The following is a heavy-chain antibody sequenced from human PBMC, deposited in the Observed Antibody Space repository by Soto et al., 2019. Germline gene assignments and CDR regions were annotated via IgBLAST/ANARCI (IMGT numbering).Heavy chain of an antibody. J-gene: IGHJ4*02. CDR1: GFTFSSYA. CDR2: ISYDGSDK. CDR3: ARDYYKYYDSSGYYRSPAY. V-gene: IGHV3-30-3*01. Sequence: GSLRLSCAASGFTFSSYAMHWVRQAPGKGLEWVALISYDGSDKDYADSVKGRFTISRDNSRNTLFLQMNSLRAEDMAVYYCARDYYKYYDSSGYYRSPAYWGQGT. D-gene: IGHD3-22*01.